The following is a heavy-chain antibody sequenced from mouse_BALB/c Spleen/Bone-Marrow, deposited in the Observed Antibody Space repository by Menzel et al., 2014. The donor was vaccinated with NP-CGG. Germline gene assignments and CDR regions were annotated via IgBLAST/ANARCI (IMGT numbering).Heavy chain of an antibody. D-gene: IGHD2-3*01. V-gene: IGHV4-1*02. CDR2: INPDSSTI. Sequence: EVKLMESGGGLVQPGGSLKLSCAASGFDFSGFWMGWVRQAPGKGLEWIGEINPDSSTINYTPSLKDRFIISRDNAKNTLYLQMSKVRSEDTALYYCARLGYYGGFAYWGQGTLVTGSA. CDR3: ARLGYYGGFAY. CDR1: GFDFSGFW. J-gene: IGHJ3*01.